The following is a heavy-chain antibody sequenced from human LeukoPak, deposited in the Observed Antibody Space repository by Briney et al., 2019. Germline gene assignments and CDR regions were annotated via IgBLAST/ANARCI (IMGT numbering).Heavy chain of an antibody. D-gene: IGHD6-6*01. J-gene: IGHJ4*02. Sequence: PGGSLRLSCAASGFTFNSYSMNWVRQAPGKGLEWVSSITSSSDYIYYADSVKGRFTISRDNAKNSLFLQMNSLRAEDAAVYYCARDYAARRGWGHLDYWGQGTLVAVSS. CDR1: GFTFNSYS. CDR3: ARDYAARRGWGHLDY. CDR2: ITSSSDYI. V-gene: IGHV3-21*01.